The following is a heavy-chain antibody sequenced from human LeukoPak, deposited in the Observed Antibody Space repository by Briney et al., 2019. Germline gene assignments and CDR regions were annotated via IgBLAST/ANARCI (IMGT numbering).Heavy chain of an antibody. Sequence: GASVKVSCNASGYTFTSYGISWGRQAPGQGLEWMGWSSAYNGNTNYAQKLQGRVTMTTDTYTSPAYLELRSMRSDDTAVYYCARDLLGYCSGGSCYAGWFDPWGQGTLVTVSS. CDR3: ARDLLGYCSGGSCYAGWFDP. D-gene: IGHD2-15*01. J-gene: IGHJ5*02. V-gene: IGHV1-18*04. CDR1: GYTFTSYG. CDR2: SSAYNGNT.